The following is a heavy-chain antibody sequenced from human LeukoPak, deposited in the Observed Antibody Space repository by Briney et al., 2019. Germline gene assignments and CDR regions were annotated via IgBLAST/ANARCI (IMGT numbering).Heavy chain of an antibody. D-gene: IGHD3-9*01. Sequence: GGSLRLSCAASGFTFSDYYMSWIRQAPGKGLEWVSYISSSGSTIYYADSVKGRFTISRDNSKNTLYLQMNSLRTEDTAVYYCAKDRSRGEYYDILTGYLDYWGQGTLVTVSS. CDR3: AKDRSRGEYYDILTGYLDY. CDR1: GFTFSDYY. V-gene: IGHV3-11*01. CDR2: ISSSGSTI. J-gene: IGHJ4*02.